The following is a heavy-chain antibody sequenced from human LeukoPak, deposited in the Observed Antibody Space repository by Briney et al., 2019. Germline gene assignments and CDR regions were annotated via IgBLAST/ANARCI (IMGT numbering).Heavy chain of an antibody. CDR3: AASRGYSSSRPYYYHGMDV. J-gene: IGHJ6*02. D-gene: IGHD6-13*01. Sequence: PGRSLRLSCAASGFTFSSYGMHWVRQAPGKGLEWVAVIWYDGSNKYYADSVKGRFTISRDNSKNTLYLQMNSLRAEDTAVYYCAASRGYSSSRPYYYHGMDVWGQGTTVTVSS. V-gene: IGHV3-33*01. CDR1: GFTFSSYG. CDR2: IWYDGSNK.